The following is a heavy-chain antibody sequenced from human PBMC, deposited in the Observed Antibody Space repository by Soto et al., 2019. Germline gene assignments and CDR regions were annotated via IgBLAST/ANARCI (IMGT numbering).Heavy chain of an antibody. V-gene: IGHV3-9*01. CDR3: AKEGSTWLSHSFDY. Sequence: GGSLRLSCAASGFTFDDYAMHWVRQAPGKGLEWVSGISWNSGSIGYADSVKGRFTISRDNAKNSLYLQMNSLRAEDTALYYCAKEGSTWLSHSFDYWGRGSLVTVSS. J-gene: IGHJ4*02. CDR2: ISWNSGSI. CDR1: GFTFDDYA. D-gene: IGHD3-22*01.